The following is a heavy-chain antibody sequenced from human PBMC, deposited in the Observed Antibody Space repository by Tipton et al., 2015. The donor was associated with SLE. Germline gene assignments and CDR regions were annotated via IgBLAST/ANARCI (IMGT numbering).Heavy chain of an antibody. V-gene: IGHV1-69*06. J-gene: IGHJ3*02. CDR2: IIPIFGTA. D-gene: IGHD3-9*01. CDR3: ARYLDNTFHGAASNAFDI. Sequence: QLVQSGAEVKKPGSSVKVSCKASGGTFSSYAISWVRQAPGQGLEWMGGIIPIFGTANYAQKFQGRVTITADKSTSTAFMELSSLRSEDTAVYYCARYLDNTFHGAASNAFDIWGQGTMVTVSS. CDR1: GGTFSSYA.